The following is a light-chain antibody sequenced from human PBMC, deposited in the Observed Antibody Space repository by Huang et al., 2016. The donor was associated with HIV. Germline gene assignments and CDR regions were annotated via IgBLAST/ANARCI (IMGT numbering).Light chain of an antibody. CDR2: DAS. Sequence: QLTQSPSSLSASVGARVTITCRASQGISNTLAWYQQKPGKAPKLLIYDASSLQTGAPSRFSGSGSGTDFTLTISSLQPEDCATYYCQQFNHYPLTFGGGTKVEIE. CDR1: QGISNT. V-gene: IGKV1D-13*01. CDR3: QQFNHYPLT. J-gene: IGKJ4*01.